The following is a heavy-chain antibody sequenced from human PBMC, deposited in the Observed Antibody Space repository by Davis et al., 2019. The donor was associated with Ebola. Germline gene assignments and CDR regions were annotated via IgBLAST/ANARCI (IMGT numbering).Heavy chain of an antibody. J-gene: IGHJ6*02. Sequence: GESLNSCAASGFTFDDYGMSWVRQAPGRGLGWVSDIRGNGNTHYEDSVKGRFTISRDNAKNSLYLQMNSLRAEDTAVYYCARDRWDIVVVPAAMPYYYYGMDVWGQGTTVTVSS. CDR3: ARDRWDIVVVPAAMPYYYYGMDV. CDR1: GFTFDDYG. D-gene: IGHD2-2*01. CDR2: IRGNGNT. V-gene: IGHV3-69-1*01.